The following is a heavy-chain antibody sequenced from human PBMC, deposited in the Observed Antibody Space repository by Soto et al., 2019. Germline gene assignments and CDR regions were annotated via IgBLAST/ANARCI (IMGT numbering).Heavy chain of an antibody. CDR1: GGSISSYY. V-gene: IGHV4-59*06. CDR3: ARGTVVVVAAEFDY. J-gene: IGHJ4*02. CDR2: IYYSGST. Sequence: SETLSLTCTVSGGSISSYYWSWIRQHPGKGLEWIGYIYYSGSTYYNPSLKSRVTISVDTSKNQFSLKLSSVTAADTAVYYCARGTVVVVAAEFDYWGQGTLVTVSS. D-gene: IGHD2-15*01.